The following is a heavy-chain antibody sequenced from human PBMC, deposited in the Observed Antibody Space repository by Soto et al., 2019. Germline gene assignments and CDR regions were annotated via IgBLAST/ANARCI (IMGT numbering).Heavy chain of an antibody. Sequence: SETLSLTCTVSGGSISSGGYYWSWIRQHPGKGLEWIGYIYYSGSTYYNPSLKSRVTISVDTSKNQFSLKLSSVTAPDTAVYACAREQPTGSYYYYGMDVWGQGTTVTVSS. D-gene: IGHD3-10*01. CDR3: AREQPTGSYYYYGMDV. CDR2: IYYSGST. J-gene: IGHJ6*02. CDR1: GGSISSGGYY. V-gene: IGHV4-31*03.